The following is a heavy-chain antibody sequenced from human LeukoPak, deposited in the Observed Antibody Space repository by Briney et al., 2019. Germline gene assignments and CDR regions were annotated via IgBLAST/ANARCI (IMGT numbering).Heavy chain of an antibody. J-gene: IGHJ5*02. CDR2: IFHSGST. Sequence: SETLSLTCAVSSGSIFSSNWWSWVRQPPGKGLEWIGQIFHSGSTSYSPSLKSRVTISVDKSKNQFSLKLTSATAADTAVYYCARDPVAGTGTDTWGQGTLVTVSS. CDR1: SGSIFSSNW. D-gene: IGHD6-13*01. CDR3: ARDPVAGTGTDT. V-gene: IGHV4-4*02.